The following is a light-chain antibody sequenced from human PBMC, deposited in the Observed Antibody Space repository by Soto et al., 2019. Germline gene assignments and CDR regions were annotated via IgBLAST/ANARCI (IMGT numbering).Light chain of an antibody. CDR2: GAS. CDR1: QSVSSNY. CDR3: QQYNNWFLYT. J-gene: IGKJ2*01. V-gene: IGKV3-20*01. Sequence: EIVLTQSPGTLSLSPGERATLSCRASQSVSSNYLAWYQQIPGQAPRLLIYGASSRATGIPDRFSGSGSGTEFTLTISSLQSEDFAVYYCQQYNNWFLYTFGQGTKLEIK.